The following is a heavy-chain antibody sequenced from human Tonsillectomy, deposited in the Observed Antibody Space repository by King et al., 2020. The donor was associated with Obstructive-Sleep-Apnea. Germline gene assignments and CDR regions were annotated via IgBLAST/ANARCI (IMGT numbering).Heavy chain of an antibody. CDR2: IYYSGST. D-gene: IGHD3-10*01. V-gene: IGHV4-39*07. J-gene: IGHJ3*02. Sequence: LQLQESGPGLVKPSETLSLTCTVSGGSISSSSYYWGWIRQPPGKALEWIGNIYYSGSTSYNPPLKSRVTISVDTSKNQFSLKLSSVTAADTAVYYCARYPDGSGRPLVGDAFDIWGQGTMVTVSS. CDR3: ARYPDGSGRPLVGDAFDI. CDR1: GGSISSSSYY.